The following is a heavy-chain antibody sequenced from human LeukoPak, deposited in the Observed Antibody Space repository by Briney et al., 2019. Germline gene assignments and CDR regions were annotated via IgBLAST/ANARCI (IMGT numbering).Heavy chain of an antibody. CDR3: ARHLSIALLNDAFDI. Sequence: GGSLRLSCAASGFTFSSYSMNWVRQAPGKGLEWVSSISSTSSYIYYADSVKGRFTISRDNAKNSLYLQMNSLRAEDTAVYYCARHLSIALLNDAFDIWGQGTMVTVSS. D-gene: IGHD6-6*01. CDR2: ISSTSSYI. J-gene: IGHJ3*02. CDR1: GFTFSSYS. V-gene: IGHV3-21*01.